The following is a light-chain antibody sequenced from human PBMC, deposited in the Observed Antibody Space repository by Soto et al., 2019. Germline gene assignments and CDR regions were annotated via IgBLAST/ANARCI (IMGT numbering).Light chain of an antibody. CDR3: QQRSSWPPIT. Sequence: EIILTQSPDTLSLSPGERATLSCRASQTVSSNYLAWCQQRPGQAPRLLIYGASTRAAGIPDRFSGSGSGTDFTLTITRLEPEDSAVYFCQQRSSWPPITFGQGTRLEN. CDR2: GAS. J-gene: IGKJ5*01. CDR1: QTVSSNY. V-gene: IGKV3D-20*02.